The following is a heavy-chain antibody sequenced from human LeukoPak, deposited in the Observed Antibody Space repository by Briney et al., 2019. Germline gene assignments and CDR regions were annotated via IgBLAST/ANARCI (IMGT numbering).Heavy chain of an antibody. CDR2: ISGSGGST. CDR1: GFTFSDHY. J-gene: IGHJ6*02. V-gene: IGHV3-23*01. D-gene: IGHD6-13*01. Sequence: PGGSLRLSCAASGFTFSDHYMDWVRQAPGKGLEWVSAISGSGGSTYYADSVKGRFTISRDNSKNTLYLQMNSLRAEDTAVYYCAKGRKVAAGTGGASYYYYYGMDVWGQGTTVTVSS. CDR3: AKGRKVAAGTGGASYYYYYGMDV.